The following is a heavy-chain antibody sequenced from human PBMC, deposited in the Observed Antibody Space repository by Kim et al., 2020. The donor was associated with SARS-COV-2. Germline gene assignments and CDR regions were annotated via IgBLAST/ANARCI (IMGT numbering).Heavy chain of an antibody. CDR1: GFTFGGNW. Sequence: GGSLRLSCAASGFTFGGNWMTWVRQAAGKGLECVACINQDGSQKYYVDSAKGRFTISRDNAKNSVYLQMNSLRGEDTAVYYCARGRGVDYWGQGTLVTVS. CDR3: ARGRGVDY. CDR2: INQDGSQK. J-gene: IGHJ4*02. V-gene: IGHV3-7*04.